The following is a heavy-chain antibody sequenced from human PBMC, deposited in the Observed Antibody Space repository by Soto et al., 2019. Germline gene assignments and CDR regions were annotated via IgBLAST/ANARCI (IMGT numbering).Heavy chain of an antibody. CDR2: ISAYNGNT. V-gene: IGHV1-18*01. D-gene: IGHD6-19*01. CDR3: ARSIAVAGLHYFDY. CDR1: GYTFTSYG. Sequence: ASVKVSCKASGYTFTSYGISWLRQAPGQGLEWMGWISAYNGNTNYAQKLQGRVTMTTDTSTSTAYMELRSLRSDDTAVYYCARSIAVAGLHYFDYWGQGTLVTVSS. J-gene: IGHJ4*02.